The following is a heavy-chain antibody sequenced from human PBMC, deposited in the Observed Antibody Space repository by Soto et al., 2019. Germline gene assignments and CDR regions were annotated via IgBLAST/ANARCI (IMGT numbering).Heavy chain of an antibody. D-gene: IGHD6-19*01. CDR3: AGEYSSGWSKD. CDR1: GYTFTRYD. CDR2: MNPNSGNT. V-gene: IGHV1-8*01. Sequence: QVQLVQSGAEVKKPGASVKVSCKASGYTFTRYDINWVRQATGQGLEWMGWMNPNSGNTGYAQKFQGRVTMTRNTAIGTAYMELSSLRSEDTPLYYCAGEYSSGWSKDWGQGTLVTVSS. J-gene: IGHJ4*02.